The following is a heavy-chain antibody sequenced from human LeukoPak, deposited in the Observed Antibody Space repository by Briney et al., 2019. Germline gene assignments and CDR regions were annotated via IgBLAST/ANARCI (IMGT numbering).Heavy chain of an antibody. Sequence: GASVKVSCKASGYTFTSYDINWVRQAPGQGLEWMGWINPNSGGTNYAQKFQGRVTMTRDTSISTAYMELSRLRSDDTAVYYCARDLSYYDSRTEYYYYMDVWGKGTTVTVSS. CDR3: ARDLSYYDSRTEYYYYMDV. CDR2: INPNSGGT. CDR1: GYTFTSYD. J-gene: IGHJ6*03. D-gene: IGHD3-22*01. V-gene: IGHV1-2*02.